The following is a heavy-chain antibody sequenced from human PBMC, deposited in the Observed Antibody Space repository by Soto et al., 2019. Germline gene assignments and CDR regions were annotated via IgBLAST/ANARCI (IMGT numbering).Heavy chain of an antibody. Sequence: SQTRCVRCSGSAGSTSRGRYYGGCIRHPPSKGLECIGRIYYSGSTYYNPSLKSRVTISVDTSKNQFSLKLSSVTAADTAVYYCASPAATMVAFDIWGQGTMVT. CDR1: AGSTSRGRYY. CDR3: ASPAATMVAFDI. V-gene: IGHV4-39*01. CDR2: IYYSGST. D-gene: IGHD3-10*01. J-gene: IGHJ3*02.